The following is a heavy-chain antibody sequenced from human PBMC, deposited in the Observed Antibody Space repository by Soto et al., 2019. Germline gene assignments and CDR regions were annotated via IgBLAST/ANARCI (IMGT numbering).Heavy chain of an antibody. J-gene: IGHJ6*02. CDR1: GFTFSSYA. CDR3: AKSRMITAKYYYGMDV. V-gene: IGHV3-23*01. D-gene: IGHD3-16*01. CDR2: ISGSGGST. Sequence: GGSLRLSCAASGFTFSSYAMSWVRQAPGKGLEWVSAISGSGGSTYYADSVKGRFTISRDNSKNTLYLQMNSLRAEDTAVYYCAKSRMITAKYYYGMDVWGQGTTVTVSS.